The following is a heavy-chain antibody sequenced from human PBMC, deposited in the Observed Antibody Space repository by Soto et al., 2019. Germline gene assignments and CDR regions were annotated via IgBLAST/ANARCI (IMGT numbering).Heavy chain of an antibody. J-gene: IGHJ6*02. CDR1: GFTFSSYG. Sequence: QVQLVESGGGVVQPGRSLRLSCAASGFTFSSYGMHWVRQAPGKGLEWVAVIWYDGSNKYYADSVKGRFTISRDNSKNTLYLQMNSLRAEDTAVYYCARDSIAVAEGYYYYGMDVWGQGTTVTVSS. V-gene: IGHV3-33*01. CDR3: ARDSIAVAEGYYYYGMDV. CDR2: IWYDGSNK. D-gene: IGHD6-19*01.